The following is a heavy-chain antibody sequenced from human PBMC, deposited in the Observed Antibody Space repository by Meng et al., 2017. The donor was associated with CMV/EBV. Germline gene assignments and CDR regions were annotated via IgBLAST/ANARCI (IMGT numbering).Heavy chain of an antibody. CDR3: AKAVASY. CDR2: IRYDGSNK. Sequence: GESRKTSCAASGFTFSSYGMHWVRQAPGKGLEWVVFIRYDGSNKYYADSVKGRFTISRDNSKNTLYLQMNSLRAEDTAVYYCAKAVASYWGQGTLVTVSS. D-gene: IGHD4-23*01. J-gene: IGHJ4*02. CDR1: GFTFSSYG. V-gene: IGHV3-30*02.